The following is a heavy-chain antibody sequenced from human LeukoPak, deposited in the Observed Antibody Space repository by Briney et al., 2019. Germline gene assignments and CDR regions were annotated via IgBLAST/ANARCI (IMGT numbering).Heavy chain of an antibody. CDR2: INPNSGDT. CDR1: GYTFTGYH. CDR3: ARDYCSSTSCLFDY. D-gene: IGHD2-2*01. V-gene: IGHV1-2*06. Sequence: ASVTVSCKASGYTFTGYHMHWVRQAPGQGLEWMGRINPNSGDTNYAQNFQGRVTMTRDTSISTAYMELSRLRSDDTAVYYCARDYCSSTSCLFDYWGQGTLVTVSS. J-gene: IGHJ4*02.